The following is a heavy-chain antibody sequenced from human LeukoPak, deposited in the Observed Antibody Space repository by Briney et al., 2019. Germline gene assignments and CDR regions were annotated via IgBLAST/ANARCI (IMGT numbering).Heavy chain of an antibody. D-gene: IGHD5-24*01. CDR2: IYYSGST. Sequence: SETLSLTCAVYGGSFSGYYWSWIRQPPGKGLEWIGYIYYSGSTNYNPSLKSRVTISVDTSKNQFSLKLSSVTAADTAVYYCARGRLEMDFDYWGQGTLVTVSS. CDR1: GGSFSGYY. V-gene: IGHV4-59*01. J-gene: IGHJ4*02. CDR3: ARGRLEMDFDY.